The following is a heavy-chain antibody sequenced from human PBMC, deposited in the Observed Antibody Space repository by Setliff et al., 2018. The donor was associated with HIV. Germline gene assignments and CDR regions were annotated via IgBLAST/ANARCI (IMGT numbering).Heavy chain of an antibody. CDR3: AKDPRAAVATICDY. V-gene: IGHV3-23*01. Sequence: WGSLRLSCAASGFTFSSYAMSWVRQAPGKGLEWVSAISGSGGSTYYADSVKGRFTISRDNSKNTLYLQMNSLRAEDTAVYYCAKDPRAAVATICDYWGQGTLVTVSS. D-gene: IGHD5-12*01. CDR1: GFTFSSYA. CDR2: ISGSGGST. J-gene: IGHJ4*02.